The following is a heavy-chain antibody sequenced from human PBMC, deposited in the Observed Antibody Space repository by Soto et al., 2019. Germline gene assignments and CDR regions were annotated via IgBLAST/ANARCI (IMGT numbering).Heavy chain of an antibody. Sequence: QVQLVESGGGVVQPGRSLRLSCAASGFTFSSYGMHWVRQAPGKGLEWVAVISYDGSNKYYADSVKGRFTISRDNSKNTLYLQMNSLRAEDTAVYYCAKTREDTGYYYYGMDVW. D-gene: IGHD5-18*01. CDR3: AKTREDTGYYYYGMDV. J-gene: IGHJ6*01. V-gene: IGHV3-30*18. CDR1: GFTFSSYG. CDR2: ISYDGSNK.